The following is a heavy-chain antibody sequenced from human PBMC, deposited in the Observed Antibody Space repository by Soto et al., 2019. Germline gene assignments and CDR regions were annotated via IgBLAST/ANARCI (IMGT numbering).Heavy chain of an antibody. CDR3: AKEEQVVGANESFDY. CDR1: GFTFSSYG. CDR2: ISYDGSNK. Sequence: GGSLRLSCAASGFTFSSYGMHWVRQAPGKGLEWVAVISYDGSNKYYADSVKGRFTISRDNSKNTLYLQMNSLRAEDTAVYYCAKEEQVVGANESFDYWGQGTLVTVSS. J-gene: IGHJ4*02. V-gene: IGHV3-30*18. D-gene: IGHD1-26*01.